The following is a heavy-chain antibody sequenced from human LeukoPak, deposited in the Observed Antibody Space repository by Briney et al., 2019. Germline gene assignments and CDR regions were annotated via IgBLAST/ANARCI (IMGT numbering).Heavy chain of an antibody. CDR2: INPNSGGT. J-gene: IGHJ6*02. D-gene: IGHD2-2*01. V-gene: IGHV1-2*06. Sequence: GASVKVSCKASGYTFTAYYIHWVRQAPRQGLEWMGRINPNSGGTNYAQKFQDRVTMTRDTSISTAYMELSRLRSDDTAVYYCARGDIVVVLAAIDYYYYGMDVWGQGTTVTVSS. CDR1: GYTFTAYY. CDR3: ARGDIVVVLAAIDYYYYGMDV.